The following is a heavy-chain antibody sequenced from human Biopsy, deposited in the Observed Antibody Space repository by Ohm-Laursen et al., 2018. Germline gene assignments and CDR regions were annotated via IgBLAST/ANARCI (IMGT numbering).Heavy chain of an antibody. V-gene: IGHV3-9*01. CDR3: AKDNLPPARGPLNYYFYGMDV. CDR2: INRNNGNI. Sequence: SLRLSCAASGFTFEDYAMHWVRQAPGKGLEWVSSINRNNGNIGYADSVKGRFTISRDNAKNSLYLQMNNLRTEDTALYYCAKDNLPPARGPLNYYFYGMDVWGQGTTVTVS. D-gene: IGHD3-16*02. J-gene: IGHJ6*02. CDR1: GFTFEDYA.